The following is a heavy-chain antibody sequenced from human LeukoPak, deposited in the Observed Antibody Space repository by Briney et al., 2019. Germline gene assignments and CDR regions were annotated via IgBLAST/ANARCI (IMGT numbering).Heavy chain of an antibody. V-gene: IGHV1-2*02. CDR3: ARGDRSSSILEDSFDV. CDR1: GYTFTGNY. D-gene: IGHD6-6*01. J-gene: IGHJ3*01. Sequence: ASVKISCKASGYTFTGNYIHWVRQAPGQGLECMRSLNPNSGGTKYAQKFQGRVTMTRDTSISTAYMELRSDDTAVYYCARGDRSSSILEDSFDVWGQGTMVTVSS. CDR2: LNPNSGGT.